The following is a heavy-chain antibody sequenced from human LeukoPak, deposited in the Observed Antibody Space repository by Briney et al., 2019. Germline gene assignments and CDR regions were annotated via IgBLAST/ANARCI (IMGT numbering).Heavy chain of an antibody. J-gene: IGHJ3*02. D-gene: IGHD5-24*01. V-gene: IGHV1-18*01. CDR2: ISAYNGNT. CDR3: ARSRDGYNTDAFDI. Sequence: ASVKVSCKASGYTFTSYGISWARQAPGQGLEWMGWISAYNGNTNYAQKLQGRVTMTTDTSTTTAYMELRSLRSDDTAVYYCARSRDGYNTDAFDIWGQGTMVTVSS. CDR1: GYTFTSYG.